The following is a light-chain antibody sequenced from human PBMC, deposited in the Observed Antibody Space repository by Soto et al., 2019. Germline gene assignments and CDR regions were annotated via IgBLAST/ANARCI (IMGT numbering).Light chain of an antibody. CDR2: EVT. V-gene: IGLV2-8*01. Sequence: QSALTQPPSASGSPGQSVTISCTGTSSDVGGYNYVSWYQQHPGKAPKLMIYEVTKRPSGVPDRFSGSKSDNTASLTVSGLQAEYEADYYCSSYAGSNFVVFGGGTKLTVL. J-gene: IGLJ2*01. CDR1: SSDVGGYNY. CDR3: SSYAGSNFVV.